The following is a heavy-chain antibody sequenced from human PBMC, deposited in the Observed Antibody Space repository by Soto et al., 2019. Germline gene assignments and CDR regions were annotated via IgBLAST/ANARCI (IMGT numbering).Heavy chain of an antibody. CDR3: AKRIVDYSRDTRIPPVDY. CDR1: GFTFSSYA. V-gene: IGHV3-23*01. J-gene: IGHJ4*02. D-gene: IGHD2-21*01. CDR2: ISGSGGST. Sequence: GGSLRLSCAASGFTFSSYAMSWVRQAPGKGLEWVSAISGSGGSTYYADSVKGRFTISRDNSKNTLYLQMNSLRAEDTAVYYCAKRIVDYSRDTRIPPVDYWGQGTLVTVSS.